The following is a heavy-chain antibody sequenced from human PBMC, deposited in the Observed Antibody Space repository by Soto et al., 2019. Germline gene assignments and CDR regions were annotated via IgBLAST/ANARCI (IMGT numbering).Heavy chain of an antibody. Sequence: QVQLVQSGAEVKKPGSSVKVSCKASGGTFSSYTISWVRQAPGQRLEWMGRIIPILGIANYAQKFQGRVTITADKSTSTAYMELSSLRSEDTAVYYCARFRGSYGMDVWGQGTTVTVSS. CDR3: ARFRGSYGMDV. V-gene: IGHV1-69*02. D-gene: IGHD3-10*01. CDR1: GGTFSSYT. CDR2: IIPILGIA. J-gene: IGHJ6*02.